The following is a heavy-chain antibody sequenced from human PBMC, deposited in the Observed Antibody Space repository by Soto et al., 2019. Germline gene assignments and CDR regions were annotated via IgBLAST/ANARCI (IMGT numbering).Heavy chain of an antibody. J-gene: IGHJ5*01. V-gene: IGHV1-69*06. CDR2: FIPFYGTA. D-gene: IGHD2-15*01. Sequence: QVQLVQSGAEVKKPGSSVKVSCKASGDTFTNYAISWVRQAPGQGLEWMGGFIPFYGTAHYAQKFQDRVTISADTSTSTADMELSSLRPEDTAVYYCARDLGGCSAGSCRYNWLDSWGQGTLVTVSS. CDR3: ARDLGGCSAGSCRYNWLDS. CDR1: GDTFTNYA.